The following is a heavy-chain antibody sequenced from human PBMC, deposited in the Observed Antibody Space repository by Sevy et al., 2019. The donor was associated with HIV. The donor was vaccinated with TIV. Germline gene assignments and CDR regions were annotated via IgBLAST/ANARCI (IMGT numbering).Heavy chain of an antibody. CDR3: ARRIVGAAPFNY. V-gene: IGHV4-39*01. D-gene: IGHD1-26*01. Sequence: SDTLSLTCTVSGASVSSTSYYWGWIRQPPGKGLEWIGNIHYSGSTYYNPSLRSRVTISVDTSKNQFSLELSSVTATDTAVFYCARRIVGAAPFNYWGQGILVTVSS. CDR2: IHYSGST. CDR1: GASVSSTSYY. J-gene: IGHJ4*02.